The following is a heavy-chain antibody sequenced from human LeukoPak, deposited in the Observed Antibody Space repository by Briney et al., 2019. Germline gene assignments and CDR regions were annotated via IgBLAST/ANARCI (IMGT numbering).Heavy chain of an antibody. J-gene: IGHJ4*02. CDR1: GFTFSSYR. CDR2: IKQDGSEK. CDR3: ARGGRPKWFGELFHFDY. D-gene: IGHD3-10*01. V-gene: IGHV3-7*04. Sequence: PGGSLRLSCAASGFTFSSYRMSWVRQAPGKGLEWVANIKQDGSEKYYVDSVKGRFTISRDNAKNSLYLQMNSLRAEDTAVYYCARGGRPKWFGELFHFDYWGQGTLVTVSS.